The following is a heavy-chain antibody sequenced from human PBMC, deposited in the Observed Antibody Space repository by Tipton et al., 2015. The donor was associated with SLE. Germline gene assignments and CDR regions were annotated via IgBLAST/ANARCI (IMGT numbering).Heavy chain of an antibody. CDR1: GVSISTDTYY. Sequence: TLSLTCTVSGVSISTDTYYWAWIRQPPGKGLEWIGTIHSSGSTYYNPSLQSRVTTSKDTSKNHFSLKLTSMTAADTAVYYCARQPVYYYYYMDVWGKGTTVTVSS. V-gene: IGHV4-39*07. CDR2: IHSSGST. CDR3: ARQPVYYYYYMDV. J-gene: IGHJ6*03.